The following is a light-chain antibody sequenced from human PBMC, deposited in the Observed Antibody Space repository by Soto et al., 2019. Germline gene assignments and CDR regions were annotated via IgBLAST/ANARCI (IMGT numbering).Light chain of an antibody. Sequence: QSALTQPRSVSGSPGQSVTISCTGASSDVGGYKYVSWYLQHPGKVPKLLIYDVTKRPSGVPDRFSGSKSGNTASLTTSGLQAEDEADYYCCSSAGNYSFVFGVGTKVTVL. CDR1: SSDVGGYKY. J-gene: IGLJ1*01. V-gene: IGLV2-11*01. CDR2: DVT. CDR3: CSSAGNYSFV.